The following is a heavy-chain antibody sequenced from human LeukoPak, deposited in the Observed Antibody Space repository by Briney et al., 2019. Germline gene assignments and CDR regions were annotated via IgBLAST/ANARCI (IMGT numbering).Heavy chain of an antibody. CDR3: ARDSGYDVGAMAYFDY. CDR1: GYTFTGYY. J-gene: IGHJ4*02. Sequence: GASVKVSCKASGYTFTGYYMHWVRQAPGQGLEWMGGIIPIFGTANYAQKFQGRVTITTDESTSTAYMELSSLRSEDTAAYYCARDSGYDVGAMAYFDYWGQGTLVTVSS. CDR2: IIPIFGTA. D-gene: IGHD5-12*01. V-gene: IGHV1-69*05.